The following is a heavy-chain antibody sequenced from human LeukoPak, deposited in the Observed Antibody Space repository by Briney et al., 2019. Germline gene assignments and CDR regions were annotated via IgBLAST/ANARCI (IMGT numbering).Heavy chain of an antibody. V-gene: IGHV4-34*01. CDR2: INHSGST. CDR1: GGSFSGYY. D-gene: IGHD4-17*01. Sequence: SETLSLTCAVYGGSFSGYYWSWIRQPPGKGLEWIGEINHSGSTNYNPSLKSRVTISVDTSKNQFSLKLSSVTAADTAVYYCARAGSVTPFDCWGQGTLVTVSS. J-gene: IGHJ4*02. CDR3: ARAGSVTPFDC.